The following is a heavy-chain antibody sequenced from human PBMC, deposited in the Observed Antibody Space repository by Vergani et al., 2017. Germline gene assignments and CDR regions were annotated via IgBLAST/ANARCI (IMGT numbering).Heavy chain of an antibody. CDR2: ISPIFGTA. CDR3: AGLARDMGSGGYWGADGMDG. D-gene: IGHD3-10*01. CDR1: GGTFSSYA. J-gene: IGHJ6*02. Sequence: QVQLVQSGAEVKKPGSSVKVSCKASGGTFSSYAISWVRQAPGQGLEWMGGISPIFGTANYAQKFQGRVTITAEESTSTAYMELSSLRSEDTAVYYCAGLARDMGSGGYWGADGMDGWGQGTTVTVSS. V-gene: IGHV1-69*01.